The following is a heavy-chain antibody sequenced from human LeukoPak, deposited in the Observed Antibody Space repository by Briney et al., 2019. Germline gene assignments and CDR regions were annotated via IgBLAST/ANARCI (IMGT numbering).Heavy chain of an antibody. CDR2: VKPDEREK. D-gene: IGHD6-13*01. Sequence: GGSLRLSCAASGFTFSSYWMSWVRQAPGKGLEWVANVKPDEREKYYVDSVKGRFTISRDNAKNSLYLQMDRLRVEDTAVYYCARDHIAAAVTDSWGQGTLVTVSS. J-gene: IGHJ4*02. CDR3: ARDHIAAAVTDS. V-gene: IGHV3-7*01. CDR1: GFTFSSYW.